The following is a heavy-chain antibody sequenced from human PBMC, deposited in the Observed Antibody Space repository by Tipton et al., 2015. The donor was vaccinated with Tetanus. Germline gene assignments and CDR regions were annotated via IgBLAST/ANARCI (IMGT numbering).Heavy chain of an antibody. J-gene: IGHJ2*01. CDR1: GFTFRSYG. CDR3: ARDIAIVRARDWYFDV. Sequence: SGFTFRSYGMHWVRQAPGKGLEWVALIWYDGSNKNYADSMKGRFTIPRDNSKNTLYLQMNSLSAEDTAVYYCARDIAIVRARDWYFDVWGRGTLVTVSS. CDR2: IWYDGSNK. V-gene: IGHV3-33*01. D-gene: IGHD2/OR15-2a*01.